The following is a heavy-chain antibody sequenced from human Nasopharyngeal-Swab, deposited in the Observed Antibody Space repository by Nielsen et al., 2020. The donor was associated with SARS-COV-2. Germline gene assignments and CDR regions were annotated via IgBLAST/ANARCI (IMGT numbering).Heavy chain of an antibody. D-gene: IGHD3-22*01. CDR1: GFTFSTTA. CDR2: IWFDGIKN. CDR3: VRDKVVVIKGDDAFDI. J-gene: IGHJ3*02. V-gene: IGHV3-33*01. Sequence: GESLKISCAASGFTFSTTAMHWVRQAPGKGLEWVGFIWFDGIKNYYTDSVKGRFTISRDNSKNTLYLQMNSLGAEDTAVYYCVRDKVVVIKGDDAFDIWGQGTMVTVSS.